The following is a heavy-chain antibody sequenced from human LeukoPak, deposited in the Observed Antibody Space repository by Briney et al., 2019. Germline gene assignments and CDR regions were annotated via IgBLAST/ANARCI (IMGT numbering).Heavy chain of an antibody. Sequence: SVKGRFTISRDNAKNSLYLQMNSLKPEDTGVYYCARETISGSYGYWGQGTLVTVSS. J-gene: IGHJ4*02. CDR3: ARETISGSYGY. D-gene: IGHD1-26*01. V-gene: IGHV3-48*03.